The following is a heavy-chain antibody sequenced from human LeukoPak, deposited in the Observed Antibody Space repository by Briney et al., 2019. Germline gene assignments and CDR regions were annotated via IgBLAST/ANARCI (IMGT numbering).Heavy chain of an antibody. V-gene: IGHV3-7*01. CDR3: ARGGGLLRPADY. CDR1: GFTFSSYW. CDR2: MNQDGSEK. Sequence: GGSLRLSCAASGFTFSSYWMSWGRQAPGKGQEWVANMNQDGSEKYYVDSVKGRFTISRDNAKNSLYLQMNNLRAEDTAVYYCARGGGLLRPADYWGQGTLVTVSS. D-gene: IGHD1-26*01. J-gene: IGHJ4*02.